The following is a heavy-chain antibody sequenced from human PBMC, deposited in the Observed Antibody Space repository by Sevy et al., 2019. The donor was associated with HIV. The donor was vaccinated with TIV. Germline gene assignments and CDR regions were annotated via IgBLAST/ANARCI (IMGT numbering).Heavy chain of an antibody. CDR3: AKGLFLEWSWYGMDV. CDR1: GFTVSSNY. Sequence: GGSLRLSCAASGFTVSSNYMSWVRQAPGKGLEWVSVIYSDSNRYYADAVKGRFTISRDNSKNTLYLQMKSLRAEDTAVYYCAKGLFLEWSWYGMDVWGQGTTVTVSS. CDR2: IYSDSNR. V-gene: IGHV3-53*01. J-gene: IGHJ6*02. D-gene: IGHD3-3*01.